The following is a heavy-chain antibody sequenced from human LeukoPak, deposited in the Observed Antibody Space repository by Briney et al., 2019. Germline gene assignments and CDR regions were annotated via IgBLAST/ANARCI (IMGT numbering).Heavy chain of an antibody. D-gene: IGHD4-17*01. V-gene: IGHV1-18*01. CDR2: ISAYNGNT. Sequence: GASVKVSCKASGYTFTSYGISWVRQALGQGLEWMGWISAYNGNTNYAQKLQGRVTMTTDTSTSTAYMELRSLRSDDTAVYYCARDRATTVTTWAEIDYWGQGTLVTVSS. CDR3: ARDRATTVTTWAEIDY. CDR1: GYTFTSYG. J-gene: IGHJ4*02.